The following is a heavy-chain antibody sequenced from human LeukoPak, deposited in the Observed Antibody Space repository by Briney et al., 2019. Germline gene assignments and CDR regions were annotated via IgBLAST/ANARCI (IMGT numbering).Heavy chain of an antibody. Sequence: PGRSLTLSCAASGFTFEDFGMHWVRQAPGKGLEWVSGISWNSGSIAYGDSLKGRFTISRDNAKNSLYLQMNRLRAEDTALYYCAKVPAHGDYVGGPNWYFDLWGRGTLVTVSS. CDR3: AKVPAHGDYVGGPNWYFDL. CDR1: GFTFEDFG. J-gene: IGHJ2*01. D-gene: IGHD4-17*01. CDR2: ISWNSGSI. V-gene: IGHV3-9*01.